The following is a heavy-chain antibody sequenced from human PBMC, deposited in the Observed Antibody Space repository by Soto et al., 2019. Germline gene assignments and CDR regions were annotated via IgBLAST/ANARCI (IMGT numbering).Heavy chain of an antibody. CDR1: GFTFSSYA. D-gene: IGHD2-2*01. J-gene: IGHJ6*02. Sequence: GGSLRLSCAASGFTFSSYAMHWVRQAPGKGLEWVAVISYDGSNKYYADSVKGRFTISRDNSKNTLYLQMNSLRAEDTAVYYCAREFVVPAAMPNYYYYGMDVWGQGTTVTVSS. CDR2: ISYDGSNK. V-gene: IGHV3-30-3*01. CDR3: AREFVVPAAMPNYYYYGMDV.